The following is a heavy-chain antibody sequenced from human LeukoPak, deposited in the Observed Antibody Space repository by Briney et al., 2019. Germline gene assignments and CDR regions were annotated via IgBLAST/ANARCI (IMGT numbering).Heavy chain of an antibody. CDR2: IWYDGSNK. CDR3: ARGGGGSRAYYYYYYYMDV. D-gene: IGHD2-21*01. CDR1: GFTFSSYG. J-gene: IGHJ6*03. Sequence: GRSLRLSCAASGFTFSSYGMHWVRQAPGKGLEWVAVIWYDGSNKYYADSVKGRFTISRDNSKNTLYLQMNSLRAEDTAVYYCARGGGGSRAYYYYYYYMDVWGKGTTVTVSS. V-gene: IGHV3-33*01.